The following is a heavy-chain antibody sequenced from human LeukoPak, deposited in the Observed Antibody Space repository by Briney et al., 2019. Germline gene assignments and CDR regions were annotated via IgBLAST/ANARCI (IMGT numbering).Heavy chain of an antibody. Sequence: ASVKVSCKASGYTFTSYAMHWVRQAPGQRLEWMGWINAGNGNTKYSQKFQGRVTITRDTSASTAYMELSSLRSEDTAVYYCASTLGYGSSTSCDLPTGYWGQGTLVTVSS. CDR2: INAGNGNT. CDR1: GYTFTSYA. J-gene: IGHJ4*02. V-gene: IGHV1-3*01. CDR3: ASTLGYGSSTSCDLPTGY. D-gene: IGHD2-2*01.